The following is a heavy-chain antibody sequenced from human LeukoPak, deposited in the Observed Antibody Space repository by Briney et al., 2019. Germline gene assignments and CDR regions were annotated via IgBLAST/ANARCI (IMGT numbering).Heavy chain of an antibody. CDR3: ARGKWLHP. J-gene: IGHJ5*02. D-gene: IGHD5-24*01. Sequence: GTSLRLSCSGSGFTFSSHAMHWVRQAPGKGLEWVALISYDGSNKYYADSVKGRFTISRDNSKNTLYLQMNSLRAEDTAVYYCARGKWLHPWGQGTLVTVSS. V-gene: IGHV3-30*04. CDR1: GFTFSSHA. CDR2: ISYDGSNK.